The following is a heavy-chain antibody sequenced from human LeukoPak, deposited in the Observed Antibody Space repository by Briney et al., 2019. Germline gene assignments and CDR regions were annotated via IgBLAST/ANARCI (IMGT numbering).Heavy chain of an antibody. J-gene: IGHJ5*02. CDR3: ARDRTDYSNLGWFDP. CDR2: IYHSGST. CDR1: GGSISSGGYY. D-gene: IGHD4-11*01. Sequence: SQTLSLTCTVSGGSISSGGYYWSWIRQPPGKGLEWIGYIYHSGSTYYNPSLKSRVTISVDRSKNQFSLKLSSVTAADTAVYYCARDRTDYSNLGWFDPWGQGTLVTVSS. V-gene: IGHV4-30-2*01.